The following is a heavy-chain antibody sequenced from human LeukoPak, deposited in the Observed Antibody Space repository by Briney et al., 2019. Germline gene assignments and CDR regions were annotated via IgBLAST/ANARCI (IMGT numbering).Heavy chain of an antibody. Sequence: GGSLRLSCAASGFTVSRNYMSWVRQAPGKGLEWVSEIYSGGSTYYAASVKGRFSISRDNSKNTVYLQMNSLRVEDTAVYYCARELREHGVFDIWGQGIVVTVSS. J-gene: IGHJ3*02. CDR2: IYSGGST. CDR3: ARELREHGVFDI. D-gene: IGHD1-26*01. V-gene: IGHV3-53*01. CDR1: GFTVSRNY.